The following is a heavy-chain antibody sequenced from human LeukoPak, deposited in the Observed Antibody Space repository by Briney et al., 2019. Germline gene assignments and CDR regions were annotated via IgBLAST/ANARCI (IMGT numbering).Heavy chain of an antibody. CDR3: ARGGSYGDYSY. CDR2: IYYSGST. V-gene: IGHV4-59*01. Sequence: SETLSLTCTVSGGSISSYYWSWIRQPPGKGLEWIGYIYYSGSTNYNPSLKSRVTISVDTSKNQFSLKLSSVTAADTAVYYCARGGSYGDYSYWGQGTLVTVSS. D-gene: IGHD4-17*01. J-gene: IGHJ4*02. CDR1: GGSISSYY.